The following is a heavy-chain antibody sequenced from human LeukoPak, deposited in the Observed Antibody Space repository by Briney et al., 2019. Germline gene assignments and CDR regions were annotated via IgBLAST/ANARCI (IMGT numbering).Heavy chain of an antibody. CDR2: IYHSGST. CDR3: ARDSGYGLHFDY. V-gene: IGHV4-30-2*01. CDR1: GGSISSGGYY. J-gene: IGHJ4*02. Sequence: SETLSLTCTVSGGSISSGGYYWSCIRQPPGKGLEWIGYIYHSGSTYYNPSLKSRVTISVDRSKHQFSLKLSSVTAADTAVYYCARDSGYGLHFDYWGQGTLVSVSS. D-gene: IGHD5-18*01.